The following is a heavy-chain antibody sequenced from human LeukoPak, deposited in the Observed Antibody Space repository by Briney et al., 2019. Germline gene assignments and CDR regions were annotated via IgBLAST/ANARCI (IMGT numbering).Heavy chain of an antibody. CDR1: GFTFDDYG. V-gene: IGHV3-20*04. CDR3: ARGCYYDSSGYYFFDY. D-gene: IGHD3-22*01. Sequence: GGSLRLSCAASGFTFDDYGMSWVRQAPGKGLEWVSGINWNGGSTGYADSVKGRFTISRDNAKNSLYLQMNSLRAEDTAVYYCARGCYYDSSGYYFFDYWGQGTLVTVSS. J-gene: IGHJ4*02. CDR2: INWNGGST.